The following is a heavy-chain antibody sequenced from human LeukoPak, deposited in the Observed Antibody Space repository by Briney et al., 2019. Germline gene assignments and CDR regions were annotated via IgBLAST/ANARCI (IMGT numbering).Heavy chain of an antibody. CDR2: ISGSGHRT. J-gene: IGHJ4*02. V-gene: IGHV3-23*01. Sequence: GGTLRLSCAASGFTFSSYGVSWVRQAPGKGLEWVSGISGSGHRTYYTDSVKGRFTISRDNSKSTLYLQMNSLRAEDTAVYYCAKDWGEYFDYVWGSFTSFDSWGQGTLVTVSS. CDR3: AKDWGEYFDYVWGSFTSFDS. CDR1: GFTFSSYG. D-gene: IGHD3-16*01.